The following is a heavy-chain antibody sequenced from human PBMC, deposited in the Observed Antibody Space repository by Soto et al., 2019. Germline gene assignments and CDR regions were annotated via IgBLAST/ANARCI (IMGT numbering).Heavy chain of an antibody. D-gene: IGHD3-9*01. J-gene: IGHJ4*02. CDR1: GFPFSDYY. CDR2: ISSSSSDT. CDR3: GGRRPTCYYNY. Sequence: QVQLVESGGDLVKPGGSLRLSCAASGFPFSDYYMSWIRQAPGKGLEWVSSISSSSSDTNYAQSVKGRFTISRDNGKNSLPLENNRLRGGGTGVVFCGGRRPTCYYNYWGQGTLVTVSA. V-gene: IGHV3-11*05.